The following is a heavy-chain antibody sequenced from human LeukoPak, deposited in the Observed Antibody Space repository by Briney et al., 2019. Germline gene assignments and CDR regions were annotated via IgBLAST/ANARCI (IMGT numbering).Heavy chain of an antibody. V-gene: IGHV3-23*01. J-gene: IGHJ4*02. Sequence: GGSLRLSCAASGFTFTSHAMSWARQAPGKGPEWVSVISSSGGNTYYVDSVKGRFTISRDNAKNSLYLQMNSLRAEDTAVYYCARGAYYYEDWGQGTLVTVSS. CDR2: ISSSGGNT. D-gene: IGHD3-22*01. CDR1: GFTFTSHA. CDR3: ARGAYYYED.